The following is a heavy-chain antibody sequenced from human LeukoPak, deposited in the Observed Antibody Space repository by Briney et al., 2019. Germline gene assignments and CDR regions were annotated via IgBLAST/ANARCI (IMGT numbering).Heavy chain of an antibody. CDR1: GDSVSSNSAA. J-gene: IGHJ4*02. V-gene: IGHV6-1*01. CDR2: TYYRSKWYN. D-gene: IGHD3-10*01. Sequence: SQTLSLTCAISGDSVSSNSAAWNWIRQSPSRGLEWLGRTYYRSKWYNDYAVSVKSRITINPDTSKNQFSLQLNSVTPEDTAVYYCARDQYYGSGSSRSLPFDYWGQGTLVTVSS. CDR3: ARDQYYGSGSSRSLPFDY.